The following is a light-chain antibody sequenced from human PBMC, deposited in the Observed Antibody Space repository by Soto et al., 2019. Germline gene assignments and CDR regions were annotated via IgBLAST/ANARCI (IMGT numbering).Light chain of an antibody. CDR2: DAS. CDR1: QNVNKW. J-gene: IGKJ1*01. CDR3: QQYNTYPWT. Sequence: DIQMTQSPSTLSASVGDRVTITCRASQNVNKWLAWFQQKPGKVPKLLIFDASTLQTGVPSRFGGGGSGTEFTLTISGLQPDDFATYYCQQYNTYPWTFGQGTKVEIK. V-gene: IGKV1-5*01.